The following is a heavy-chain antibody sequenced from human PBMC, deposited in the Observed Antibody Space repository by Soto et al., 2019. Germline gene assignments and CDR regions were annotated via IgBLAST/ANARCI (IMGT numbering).Heavy chain of an antibody. CDR3: ARGLSYYYGSGSLNWFDP. CDR1: GGSFSGYY. Sequence: SETLSLTCAVYGGSFSGYYWSWIRQPPGKGLEWIGEINHSGSTNYNPSLKSRVTISVDTSKNQFSLKLSSVTAADTAVYYCARGLSYYYGSGSLNWFDPWGQGTLVT. V-gene: IGHV4-34*01. J-gene: IGHJ5*02. CDR2: INHSGST. D-gene: IGHD3-10*01.